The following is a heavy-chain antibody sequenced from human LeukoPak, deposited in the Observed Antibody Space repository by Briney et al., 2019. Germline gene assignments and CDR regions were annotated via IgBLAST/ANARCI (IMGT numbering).Heavy chain of an antibody. CDR2: IYRSGTT. CDR3: AREGLNMVRGVIPKEAWGWFDP. Sequence: SETLSLTCVVYGDSFSGYYWNWIRQPAGKGLEWIGRIYRSGTTNYNPSLKSRVTISVDTSKNQFSLKLSSVTAADTAVYYCAREGLNMVRGVIPKEAWGWFDPWGQGTLVTVSS. J-gene: IGHJ5*02. D-gene: IGHD3-10*01. V-gene: IGHV4-4*07. CDR1: GDSFSGYY.